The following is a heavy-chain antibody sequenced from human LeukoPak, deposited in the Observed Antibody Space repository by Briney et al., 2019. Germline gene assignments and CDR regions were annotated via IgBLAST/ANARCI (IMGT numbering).Heavy chain of an antibody. Sequence: WETLSLTCTVSGGSMNNYYWNWIRQPAGKGLGWIGHIYSSGSTNYNPSLKSRVTMSIDTSKNQFFLKLSSVTAADTAVYYCARRTDYWGQGTLVTVSS. CDR3: ARRTDY. V-gene: IGHV4-4*07. D-gene: IGHD1-14*01. J-gene: IGHJ4*02. CDR1: GGSMNNYY. CDR2: IYSSGST.